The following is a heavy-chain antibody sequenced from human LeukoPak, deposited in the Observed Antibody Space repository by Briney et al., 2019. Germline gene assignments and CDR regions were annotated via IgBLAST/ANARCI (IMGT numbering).Heavy chain of an antibody. V-gene: IGHV3-7*01. Sequence: GGSLRLSCAASGFIFSSYWMSWFRQAPGKGLEWVANIKQDGSEIYYGGSVKGRFTTSRDNAKNTLYLQMNSLRGEDTAVYYCARGAVAMQLNFDYWGQGALVTVSS. CDR2: IKQDGSEI. D-gene: IGHD6-19*01. J-gene: IGHJ4*02. CDR3: ARGAVAMQLNFDY. CDR1: GFIFSSYW.